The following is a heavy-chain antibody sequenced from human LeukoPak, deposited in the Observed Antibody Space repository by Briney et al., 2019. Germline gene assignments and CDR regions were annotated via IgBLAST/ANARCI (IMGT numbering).Heavy chain of an antibody. CDR2: IYYSGST. CDR3: AAYDSTSFDP. CDR1: GGSISSSSYY. J-gene: IGHJ5*02. D-gene: IGHD3-22*01. Sequence: SETLSLTCTVSGGSISSSSYYWGWIRQPPGKGLEWIGSIYYSGSTYYNPSLKSRVTISVDTSKNQFSLKLSSVTAADTAVYYCAAYDSTSFDPWGQGTLVTVSS. V-gene: IGHV4-39*01.